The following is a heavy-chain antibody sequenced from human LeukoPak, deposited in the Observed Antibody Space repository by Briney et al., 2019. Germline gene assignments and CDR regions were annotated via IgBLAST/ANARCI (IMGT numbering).Heavy chain of an antibody. CDR2: IYSDNT. Sequence: GGSLRLSCAASDFTVSANVMGWVRQAPGKGLEWVSFIYSDNTHYSYSVKGRFTISRDNSKNTLYLQMNSLRAEDTAVYYCARRAGAYSHPYDYWGQGTLVTVSS. J-gene: IGHJ4*02. D-gene: IGHD4/OR15-4a*01. CDR3: ARRAGAYSHPYDY. V-gene: IGHV3-53*01. CDR1: DFTVSANV.